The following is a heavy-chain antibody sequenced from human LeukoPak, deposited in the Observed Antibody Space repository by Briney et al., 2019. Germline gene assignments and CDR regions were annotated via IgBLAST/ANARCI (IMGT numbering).Heavy chain of an antibody. V-gene: IGHV3-23*01. CDR2: ISGSGGST. Sequence: GGSLRLSCAASGFTFDDYAMNWVRQAPGKGLEWVSTISGSGGSTYYADSVKGRFTISRDNSKNTLYLQMNSLRAEDTAVYYCAKRGDGYFYYFDYWGQGTLVTVSS. D-gene: IGHD5-24*01. CDR1: GFTFDDYA. J-gene: IGHJ4*02. CDR3: AKRGDGYFYYFDY.